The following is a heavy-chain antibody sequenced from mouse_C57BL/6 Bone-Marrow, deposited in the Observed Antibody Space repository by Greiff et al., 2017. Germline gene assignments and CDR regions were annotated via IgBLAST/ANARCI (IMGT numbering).Heavy chain of an antibody. J-gene: IGHJ4*01. CDR3: ARGSSGYYYARDY. D-gene: IGHD3-2*02. CDR2: IYPGDGDT. V-gene: IGHV1-82*01. CDR1: GYAFSSSW. Sequence: QVQLQQSGPELVKPGASVKISCKASGYAFSSSWMNWVKQRPGKGLEWIGRIYPGDGDTNYNGKFKGKATLTADKSSSTAYMQLSSLTSEDSAVYFCARGSSGYYYARDYWGQGTSVTVSS.